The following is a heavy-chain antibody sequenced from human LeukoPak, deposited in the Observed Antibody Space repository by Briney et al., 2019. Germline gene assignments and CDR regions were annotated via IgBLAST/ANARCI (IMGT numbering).Heavy chain of an antibody. Sequence: PGRSLRLSCAASGFAFDVYAIHCVPQAPGKGLEWVSGISWNSGSIGYADSVKGRFTISRDNAKNSLYLQMNSLRAEDTALYYCAKDRWTSPYYGMDVWGQGTTVTVSS. V-gene: IGHV3-9*01. CDR1: GFAFDVYA. CDR2: ISWNSGSI. D-gene: IGHD2-15*01. J-gene: IGHJ6*02. CDR3: AKDRWTSPYYGMDV.